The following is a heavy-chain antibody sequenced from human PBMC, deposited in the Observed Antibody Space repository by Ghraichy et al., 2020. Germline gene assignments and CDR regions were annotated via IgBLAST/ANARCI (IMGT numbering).Heavy chain of an antibody. CDR2: VYGSGRIT. CDR3: AKGDGSGPSS. V-gene: IGHV3-23*05. D-gene: IGHD3-10*01. CDR1: GFTFTDYT. J-gene: IGHJ3*01. Sequence: GESLNISCAASGFTFTDYTMKWSRQAPGKGLEWVSTVYGSGRITNYADSVKGRFTISRDNSNNALYLEMNSLRAGDTAVYYCAKGDGSGPSSWGQGTMVTVSS.